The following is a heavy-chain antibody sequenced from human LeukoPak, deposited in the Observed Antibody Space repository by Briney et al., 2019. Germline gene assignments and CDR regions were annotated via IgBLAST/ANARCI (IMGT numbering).Heavy chain of an antibody. Sequence: PGGSLRLSCAASGFTFRRYGMSWVRQAPGKGLDWVSAISGSGGSTYYADSVKGRFTISRDNSKNTLYLQMNSLRAEDTAVYYCAGSGPYYDFWSGYYYFDYWGQGTLVTVSS. CDR3: AGSGPYYDFWSGYYYFDY. J-gene: IGHJ4*02. CDR1: GFTFRRYG. CDR2: ISGSGGST. D-gene: IGHD3-3*01. V-gene: IGHV3-23*01.